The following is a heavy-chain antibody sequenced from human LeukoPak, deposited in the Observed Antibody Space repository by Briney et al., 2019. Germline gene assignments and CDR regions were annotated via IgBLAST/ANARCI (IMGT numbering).Heavy chain of an antibody. CDR2: ISSSSSTI. D-gene: IGHD2-15*01. Sequence: PGGSLRLSCAASGFTFSSYSMTWVRQAPGKGREWVSYISSSSSTIYYADSVKGRFTISRDNAKNSLYLQMNSLRAEDTAVYYCAREGGEEVVVVADYYGMDVWGQGTTVTVSS. V-gene: IGHV3-48*01. CDR1: GFTFSSYS. CDR3: AREGGEEVVVVADYYGMDV. J-gene: IGHJ6*02.